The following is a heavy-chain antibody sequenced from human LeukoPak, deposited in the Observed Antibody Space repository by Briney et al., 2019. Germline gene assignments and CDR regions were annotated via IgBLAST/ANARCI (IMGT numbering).Heavy chain of an antibody. D-gene: IGHD3-16*01. Sequence: YSWGWIRQPPGKGLEWVSYISSSRSTMYYTDSVKGRFTISRDNAKDSLYLQMNSLRAEDTAVYYCARDNDSRDPPHFDYWGQGTLVTVSS. J-gene: IGHJ4*02. CDR1: YS. CDR3: ARDNDSRDPPHFDY. V-gene: IGHV3-11*01. CDR2: ISSSRSTM.